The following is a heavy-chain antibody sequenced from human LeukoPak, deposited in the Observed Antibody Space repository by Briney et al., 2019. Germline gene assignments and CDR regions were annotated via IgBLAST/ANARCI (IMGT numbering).Heavy chain of an antibody. J-gene: IGHJ4*02. Sequence: ASVTVSCTASGYTFTAYYMHWVRQAPGQGLEWMGWINPNSGGTNYAQKFLGRVTMTRDTSISTVYMELSRLRSDDTAVYYWARGRPGFVVVPAAPRLDSCGQGTLVTVSS. CDR1: GYTFTAYY. V-gene: IGHV1-2*02. D-gene: IGHD2-2*01. CDR3: ARGRPGFVVVPAAPRLDS. CDR2: INPNSGGT.